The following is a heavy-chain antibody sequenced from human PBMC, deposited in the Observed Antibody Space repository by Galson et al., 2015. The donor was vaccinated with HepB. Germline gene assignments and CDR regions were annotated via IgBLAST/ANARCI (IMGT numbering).Heavy chain of an antibody. CDR3: ARDQTYSSQYYFDY. J-gene: IGHJ4*02. D-gene: IGHD2-15*01. V-gene: IGHV1-2*06. CDR1: GYTFSSYS. Sequence: QSGAEVKRPGASVKVSCKASGYTFSSYSITWVRQAPGQGLEWMGRINPNNGATNYAQRFQGRVTMTRDTSISTAYMDLSSLTSDDTALYYCARDQTYSSQYYFDYWGQGTLVAVSS. CDR2: INPNNGAT.